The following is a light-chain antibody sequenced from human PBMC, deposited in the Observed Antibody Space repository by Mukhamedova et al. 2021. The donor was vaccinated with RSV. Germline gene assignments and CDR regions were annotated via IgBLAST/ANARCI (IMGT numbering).Light chain of an antibody. J-gene: IGKJ3*01. V-gene: IGKV1-33*01. CDR2: DAS. Sequence: WYQRRVHGKAPDLLIYDASKLEAGVPSRFSGSGSGTDFTFTISSLQPEDIATYFCKQDDDIFTFGPGTRVDIK. CDR3: KQDDDIFT.